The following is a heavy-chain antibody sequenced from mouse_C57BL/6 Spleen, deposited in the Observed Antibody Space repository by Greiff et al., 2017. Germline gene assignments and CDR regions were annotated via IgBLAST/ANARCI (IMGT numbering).Heavy chain of an antibody. CDR2: IWGEGST. V-gene: IGHV2-3*01. Sequence: VKLMESGPGLVAPSQSLSITCTVSGFSLFSYGVSWDRQPPGKCLEWLGVIWGEGSTHYLSALISRLSISKGKSKSQVFLKLNSLQPDDTATSYCASYSNYPWGFAYGGEGTLVTVSA. CDR1: GFSLFSYG. D-gene: IGHD2-5*01. J-gene: IGHJ3*01. CDR3: ASYSNYPWGFAY.